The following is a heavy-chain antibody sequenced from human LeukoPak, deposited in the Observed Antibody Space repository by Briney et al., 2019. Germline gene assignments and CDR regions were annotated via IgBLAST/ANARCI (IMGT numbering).Heavy chain of an antibody. V-gene: IGHV1-18*04. Sequence: SVDVSRRSSGYTFTSYGIRWVRQAPGQGLEWMGWISAYNGNTNYAQKLQGRVTMSTDTSTRTAYMELRSLRSDDTAVYYCAKGDGDYNDYWGQGNLVTVSS. J-gene: IGHJ4*02. CDR3: AKGDGDYNDY. CDR2: ISAYNGNT. D-gene: IGHD3-16*01. CDR1: GYTFTSYG.